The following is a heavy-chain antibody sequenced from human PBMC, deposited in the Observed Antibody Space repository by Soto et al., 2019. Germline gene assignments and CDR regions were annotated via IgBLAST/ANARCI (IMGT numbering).Heavy chain of an antibody. CDR1: GFSLSTSGVG. Sequence: QITLKESGPTLVKPTQTLTLTCTFPGFSLSTSGVGVGWIRQPPGKALEWLAIIYWDDDKRYSPSLKSRLTRTQDTSKSQVLLTLPHMHPEDTATYYRAHSWYRSGGICYDTCYFDYWGQGTLVTVSS. J-gene: IGHJ4*02. V-gene: IGHV2-5*02. CDR3: AHSWYRSGGICYDTCYFDY. CDR2: IYWDDDK. D-gene: IGHD2-15*01.